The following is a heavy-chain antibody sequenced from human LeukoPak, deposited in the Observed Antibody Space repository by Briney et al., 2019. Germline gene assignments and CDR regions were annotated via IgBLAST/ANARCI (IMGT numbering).Heavy chain of an antibody. D-gene: IGHD5-24*01. J-gene: IGHJ3*02. V-gene: IGHV4-39*06. CDR1: GGSIDSRSYF. Sequence: PSETLSLTCTVSGGSIDSRSYFWGWLRQPPGKGLEWIGNVYHSGNTYCNPSLESRVTISIETSKNQFALRLSSVTAADTAVYYCARVGADGYSFPDSYHAFHIWGQGTGVSVPS. CDR3: ARVGADGYSFPDSYHAFHI. CDR2: VYHSGNT.